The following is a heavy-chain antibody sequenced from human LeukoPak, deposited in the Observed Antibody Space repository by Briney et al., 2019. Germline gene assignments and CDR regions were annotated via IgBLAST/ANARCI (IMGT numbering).Heavy chain of an antibody. CDR3: ARDGRSGNFDK. V-gene: IGHV3-74*01. D-gene: IGHD1-26*01. CDR2: IRSDGSIT. CDR1: GFTFSGYW. Sequence: GVSLRLSCAASGFTFSGYWMHWVRQAPGKGLAWVSVIRSDGSITTYADSVKGLFTISRDTAKNTLYLQMNSLRAEDTAVYYCARDGRSGNFDKWGQGTLVSVSS. J-gene: IGHJ4*02.